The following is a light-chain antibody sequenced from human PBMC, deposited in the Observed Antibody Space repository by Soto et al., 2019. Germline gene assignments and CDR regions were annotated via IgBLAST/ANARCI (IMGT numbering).Light chain of an antibody. CDR1: QSVRTY. CDR3: HQRQSWPRT. V-gene: IGKV3-11*01. J-gene: IGKJ1*01. Sequence: EIVLTQSPVTLSLSPGERATLSCRASQSVRTYLAWYQVKPGQAPRLLIYDASSRASGVPARFSGSGSGTDFTLTISSLEPEDFALYYCHQRQSWPRTFGQGTKVDI. CDR2: DAS.